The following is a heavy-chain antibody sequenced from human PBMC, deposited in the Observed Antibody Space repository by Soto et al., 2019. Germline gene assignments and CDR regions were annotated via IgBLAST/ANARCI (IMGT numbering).Heavy chain of an antibody. CDR1: GFTFSSYC. CDR2: INSDGSST. CDR3: AIRASYYDSSGYFDY. Sequence: GGSLRLSCSASGFTFSSYCMHWVRQDPGKGLVWVSRINSDGSSTSYADSVKGRFTISRDNAKNTLYLQMNSLRAEDTAVYYSAIRASYYDSSGYFDYWGQGTLVTVSS. V-gene: IGHV3-74*01. D-gene: IGHD3-22*01. J-gene: IGHJ4*02.